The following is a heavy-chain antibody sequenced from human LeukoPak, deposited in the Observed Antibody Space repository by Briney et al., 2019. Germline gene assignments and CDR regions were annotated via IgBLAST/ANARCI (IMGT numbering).Heavy chain of an antibody. CDR3: ARDGVLRTPDFDY. J-gene: IGHJ4*02. D-gene: IGHD3-3*01. Sequence: SVKVSCKASGGTFSSYAISWVRQAPGQGLEWMGGIIPIFGTANYAQKFQGRVTITADESTSTAYMELSSLRSEDTAVYYCARDGVLRTPDFDYWGQGTLVTVSS. V-gene: IGHV1-69*13. CDR2: IIPIFGTA. CDR1: GGTFSSYA.